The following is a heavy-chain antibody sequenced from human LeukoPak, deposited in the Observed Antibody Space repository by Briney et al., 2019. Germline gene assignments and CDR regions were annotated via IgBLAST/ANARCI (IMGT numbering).Heavy chain of an antibody. V-gene: IGHV3-74*01. CDR1: GFTFSSYW. CDR2: INSDGSST. J-gene: IGHJ6*02. D-gene: IGHD2-2*01. CDR3: AKGDESVVVPAAIRRYYYYGMDV. Sequence: GGSLRLSCAASGFTFSSYWMHWVRQAPGKGLVWVSRINSDGSSTSYADSVKGRFTISRDNAKNTLYLQMNSLRAEDTAVYYCAKGDESVVVPAAIRRYYYYGMDVWGQGTTVTVSS.